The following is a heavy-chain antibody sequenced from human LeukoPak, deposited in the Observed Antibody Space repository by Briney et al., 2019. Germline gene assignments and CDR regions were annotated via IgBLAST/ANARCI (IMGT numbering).Heavy chain of an antibody. CDR2: IYYSGST. V-gene: IGHV4-30-4*01. CDR3: ARDSGYDLDYYVGMDV. D-gene: IGHD5-12*01. Sequence: PSQTLSLTCTVSGGSISSGDYYWSWIRQPPGKGLEWIGYIYYSGSTNYNPSLKSRVTISVDTSKNQFSLKLSSVTAADTAVYYCARDSGYDLDYYVGMDVWGHGTTVTVSS. J-gene: IGHJ6*02. CDR1: GGSISSGDYY.